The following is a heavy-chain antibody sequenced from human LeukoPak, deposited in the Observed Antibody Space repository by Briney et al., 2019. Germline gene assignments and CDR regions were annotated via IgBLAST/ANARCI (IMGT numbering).Heavy chain of an antibody. CDR3: ARGLRLYYGSGSYYKRADAFDI. Sequence: ASVKVSCKASGYTFTSYDINWVRQATGQGLEWMGWMNPNSGNTGYAQKFQGRVTMTRNTSISTAYMELSSLRSEDTAVYYCARGLRLYYGSGSYYKRADAFDIWGQGTMVTVSS. J-gene: IGHJ3*02. D-gene: IGHD3-10*01. CDR1: GYTFTSYD. V-gene: IGHV1-8*01. CDR2: MNPNSGNT.